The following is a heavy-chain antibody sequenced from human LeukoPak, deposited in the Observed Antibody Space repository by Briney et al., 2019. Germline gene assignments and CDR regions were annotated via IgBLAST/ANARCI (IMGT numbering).Heavy chain of an antibody. J-gene: IGHJ4*02. CDR1: GYTFTDYY. D-gene: IGHD3-3*01. V-gene: IGHV1-2*02. CDR2: VNPRRGDT. Sequence: EASVKVSCKTSGYTFTDYYIHWVRQAPGQGLEWMGRVNPRRGDTSFARKFQGRVTMSGDTSISTVYMDLSSLRSDDTAVYFCAKAARSSDTSVLRFLEWLLTDWGQGTLVIVSS. CDR3: AKAARSSDTSVLRFLEWLLTD.